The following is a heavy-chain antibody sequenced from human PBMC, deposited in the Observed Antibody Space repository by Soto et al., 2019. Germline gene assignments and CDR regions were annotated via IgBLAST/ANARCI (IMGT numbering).Heavy chain of an antibody. CDR3: ARSRIAVAGSPMGD. CDR2: INHSGST. D-gene: IGHD6-19*01. Sequence: QVQLQQWGAGLLKPSETLSLTCAVYSGSFSGYYWNWICQPPGKGLEWIGEINHSGSTNYSPSLKSRVTISVDTSKNQFSLKLRSVTAADTALYYCARSRIAVAGSPMGDWGQGKLVTVSS. J-gene: IGHJ4*02. V-gene: IGHV4-34*01. CDR1: SGSFSGYY.